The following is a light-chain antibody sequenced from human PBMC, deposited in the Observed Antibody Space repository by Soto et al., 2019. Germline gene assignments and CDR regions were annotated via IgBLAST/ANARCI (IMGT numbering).Light chain of an antibody. Sequence: SPLSCRSSQNILHSSNNRNYLAWYQHKPGQPPKLLIYWASTRQSGVPDRFSGSGSGADFTLTISSLQAEDVATYYCQQYYTSLLTFGGGTKVEMK. CDR3: QQYYTSLLT. CDR1: QNILHSSNNRNY. J-gene: IGKJ4*01. CDR2: WAS. V-gene: IGKV4-1*01.